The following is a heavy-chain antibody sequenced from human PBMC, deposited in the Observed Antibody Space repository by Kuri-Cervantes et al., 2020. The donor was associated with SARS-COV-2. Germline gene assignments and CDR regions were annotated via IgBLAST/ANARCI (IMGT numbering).Heavy chain of an antibody. Sequence: ESLKISCTVPGGSISSYYWSWIRQPPGKGLEWIGYIYYSGSTNYNPSLKSRVTISVDTSKNQFSLKLSSVTAADTAVYYCARYSSSDRGHYFDYWGQGTLVTVSS. V-gene: IGHV4-59*01. CDR1: GGSISSYY. D-gene: IGHD6-6*01. CDR2: IYYSGST. J-gene: IGHJ4*02. CDR3: ARYSSSDRGHYFDY.